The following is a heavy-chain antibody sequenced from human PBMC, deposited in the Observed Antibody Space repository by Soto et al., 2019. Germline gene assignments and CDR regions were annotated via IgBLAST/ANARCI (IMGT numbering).Heavy chain of an antibody. CDR1: GGSFSGYY. Sequence: SETLSLTCAVYGGSFSGYYWSWIRQPPGKGLEWIGEINHSGSTNYNPSLKSRVTISVDTSKNQFSLKLSSVTAADTAVYYCARRRGRPASKNIVATKYYYMDVWGKGTTVTVSS. J-gene: IGHJ6*03. CDR2: INHSGST. D-gene: IGHD5-12*01. CDR3: ARRRGRPASKNIVATKYYYMDV. V-gene: IGHV4-34*01.